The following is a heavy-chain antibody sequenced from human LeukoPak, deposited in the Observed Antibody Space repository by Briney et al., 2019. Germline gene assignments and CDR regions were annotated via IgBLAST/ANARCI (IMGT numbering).Heavy chain of an antibody. J-gene: IGHJ4*02. V-gene: IGHV3-21*01. CDR3: ARGGRLFDY. Sequence: GGSLRLSCAASGFTFRGYSMNWVRQAPGKCLEWVSSISGSSGYIYYADSVTGRFTISRDNAKNSLYLQMNSLRAEDTAVYYCARGGRLFDYWGQGTLVTVSS. D-gene: IGHD1-26*01. CDR1: GFTFRGYS. CDR2: ISGSSGYI.